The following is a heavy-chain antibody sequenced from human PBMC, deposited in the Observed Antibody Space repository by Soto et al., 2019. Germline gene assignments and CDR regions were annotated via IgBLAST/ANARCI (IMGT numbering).Heavy chain of an antibody. CDR1: GFTFGDYA. J-gene: IGHJ4*02. CDR3: TPSDIVVVVAAYGDQSIDY. CDR2: IRSKAYGGTT. D-gene: IGHD2-15*01. Sequence: PGGSLRLSCTAYGFTFGDYAMSWFRQAPGKGLEWVGFIRSKAYGGTTEYAASVEGRFTISRDDSKSIAYLQMNSLKTEDTAVYYCTPSDIVVVVAAYGDQSIDYWGQGTLVTVSS. V-gene: IGHV3-49*03.